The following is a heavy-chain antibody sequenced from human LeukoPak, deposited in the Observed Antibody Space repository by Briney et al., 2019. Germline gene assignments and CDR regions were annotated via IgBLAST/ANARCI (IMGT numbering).Heavy chain of an antibody. CDR2: IYYSGST. D-gene: IGHD2-21*01. Sequence: SETLSLTCTVSGGSISSYYWSWIRQPPGKGLEWIGYIYYSGSTNYNPSLKSRVTISVDTSKNQFSLKLSSVTAADTAVYYCASDYWAIGAFDIWGQGTMVTVSS. CDR3: ASDYWAIGAFDI. J-gene: IGHJ3*02. V-gene: IGHV4-59*01. CDR1: GGSISSYY.